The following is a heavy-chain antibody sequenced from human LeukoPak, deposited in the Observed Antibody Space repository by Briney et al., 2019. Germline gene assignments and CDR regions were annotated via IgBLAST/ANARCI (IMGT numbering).Heavy chain of an antibody. V-gene: IGHV1-69*13. CDR3: ARAPLLRYFDWLFTYYGMDV. J-gene: IGHJ6*04. CDR1: GYTFTNYD. D-gene: IGHD3-9*01. Sequence: EASVKVSCKASGYTFTNYDINWVRQAPGQGLEWMGGIIPIFGTANYAQKFQGRVTITADESTSTAYMELSSLRSEDTAVYYCARAPLLRYFDWLFTYYGMDVWGKGTTVTVSS. CDR2: IIPIFGTA.